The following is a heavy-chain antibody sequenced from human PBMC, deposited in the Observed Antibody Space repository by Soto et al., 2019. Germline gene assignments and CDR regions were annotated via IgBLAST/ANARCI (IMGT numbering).Heavy chain of an antibody. Sequence: EVHLLESGGDLVQPGGSLRLSCTASGLTFSTYAMSWVRQAPGKGLEWVSAIGGSGTGGRTYYADSVKGRFTISRDNFKNKVYLKMNSLRSDDTAVYYCAKSYGGIDGYNSDYYGMDVWGQGTTVTVSS. V-gene: IGHV3-23*01. CDR1: GLTFSTYA. D-gene: IGHD5-12*01. CDR3: AKSYGGIDGYNSDYYGMDV. J-gene: IGHJ6*02. CDR2: IGGSGTGGRT.